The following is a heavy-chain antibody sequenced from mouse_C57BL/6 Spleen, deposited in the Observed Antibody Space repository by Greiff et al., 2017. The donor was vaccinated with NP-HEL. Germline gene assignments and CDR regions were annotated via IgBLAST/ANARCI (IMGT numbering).Heavy chain of an antibody. Sequence: EVKLVESGGGLVQPGGSLKLSCAASGIDFSRYWMSWVRRAPGKGLEWIGEINPDSSTINYAPSLKDKFIISRDNAKNTLYLQMSKVRSEDTALYYCAREDYYGSRGGWFAYWGQGTLVTVSA. CDR1: GIDFSRYW. V-gene: IGHV4-1*01. CDR2: INPDSSTI. CDR3: AREDYYGSRGGWFAY. J-gene: IGHJ3*01. D-gene: IGHD1-1*01.